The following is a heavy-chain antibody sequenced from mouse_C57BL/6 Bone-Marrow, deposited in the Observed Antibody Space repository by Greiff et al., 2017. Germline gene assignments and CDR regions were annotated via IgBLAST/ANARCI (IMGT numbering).Heavy chain of an antibody. CDR1: GYAFTNYL. CDR3: ARYGWAYYAMDY. CDR2: INPGSGGT. Sequence: VKLMESGAELVRPGTSVKVSCKASGYAFTNYLIEWVKQRPGQGLVWIGVINPGSGGTNYNEKFKGKATLTADKSSSTAYMQLSSLTSEDSAVYFCARYGWAYYAMDYWGQGTSVTVSS. J-gene: IGHJ4*01. D-gene: IGHD1-2*01. V-gene: IGHV1-54*01.